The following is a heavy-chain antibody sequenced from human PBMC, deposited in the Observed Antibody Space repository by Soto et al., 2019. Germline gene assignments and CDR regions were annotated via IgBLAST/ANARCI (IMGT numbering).Heavy chain of an antibody. Sequence: QVQLVQSGAEVKKPGSSVKVSCKASGGTFSSYAISWVRQAPGQGLEWMGGIIPISGTANYAQKFQGRVTITEDESTSTVYMGLSSLRSEDTAVYFCASSQGSSTSLEIYYYYYYGMDVWGQGTTVTVSS. CDR1: GGTFSSYA. CDR2: IIPISGTA. V-gene: IGHV1-69*01. CDR3: ASSQGSSTSLEIYYYYYYGMDV. J-gene: IGHJ6*02. D-gene: IGHD2-2*01.